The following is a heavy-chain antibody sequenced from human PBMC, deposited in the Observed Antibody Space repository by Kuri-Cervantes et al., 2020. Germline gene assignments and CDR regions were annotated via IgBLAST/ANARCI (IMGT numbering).Heavy chain of an antibody. Sequence: SETLSLTCTVSGGSISSSSYYWGWIRQPPGKGLEWIGSIYYSGSTYYNPSLKSRVTISVDTSKNQFSLKLSSVTAADTAVYYCAGHGRIQLWLPEFDYWGQGTLVTVSS. CDR2: IYYSGST. CDR1: GGSISSSSYY. D-gene: IGHD5-18*01. V-gene: IGHV4-39*01. J-gene: IGHJ4*02. CDR3: AGHGRIQLWLPEFDY.